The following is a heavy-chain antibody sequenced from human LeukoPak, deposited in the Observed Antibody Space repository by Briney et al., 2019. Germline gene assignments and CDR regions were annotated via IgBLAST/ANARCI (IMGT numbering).Heavy chain of an antibody. J-gene: IGHJ6*02. D-gene: IGHD2/OR15-2a*01. CDR2: ISFGGGHI. CDR1: RFTFSYHS. V-gene: IGHV3-21*01. CDR3: ARIVLTPPYGMDV. Sequence: GGSLRLSCVASRFTFSYHSMTWVRRAPGTGLEWVSSISFGGGHIFYTDSVKGRFTIFRDDSKNSLYLEMNSLRAEDTAVYFCARIVLTPPYGMDVWGQGTTVTVSS.